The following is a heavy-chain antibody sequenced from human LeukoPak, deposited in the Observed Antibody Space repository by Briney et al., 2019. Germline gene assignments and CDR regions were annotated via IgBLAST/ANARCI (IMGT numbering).Heavy chain of an antibody. CDR2: ISPRGGT. CDR1: GYTFSAYY. J-gene: IGHJ3*02. D-gene: IGHD2-15*01. V-gene: IGHV1-2*04. CDR3: ARPMVAAAFDAFDI. Sequence: GASVKVSCKASGYTFSAYYMHWVRQAPGQGLEWMGWISPRGGTNYARKFQGWVTMTRDTSISTAYLQWSSLKASDTAMYYCARPMVAAAFDAFDIWGQGTMVTVSS.